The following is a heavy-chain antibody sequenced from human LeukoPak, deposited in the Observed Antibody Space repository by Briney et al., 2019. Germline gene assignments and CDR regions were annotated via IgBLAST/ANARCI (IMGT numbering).Heavy chain of an antibody. CDR2: MNPNSGGT. CDR1: GYTFTDYY. CDR3: ARDQNYYGSGSYYNVDY. J-gene: IGHJ4*02. V-gene: IGHV1-2*02. Sequence: ASVKVSCKASGYTFTDYYIHWVRQAPGQGLEWMGWMNPNSGGTNYLQKFQGRVTMTTDTSISIAYMELSRLRSDDTAVYYCARDQNYYGSGSYYNVDYWGQGTLVTVSS. D-gene: IGHD3-10*01.